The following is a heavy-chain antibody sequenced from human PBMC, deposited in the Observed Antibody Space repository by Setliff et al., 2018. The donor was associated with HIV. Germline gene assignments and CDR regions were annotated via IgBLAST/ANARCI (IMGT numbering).Heavy chain of an antibody. CDR3: ARHHRLPGVQPPYWYFDL. V-gene: IGHV4-34*01. D-gene: IGHD7-27*01. CDR2: ISHSGIT. Sequence: KASETLSLTCAVHGGPFSDSHYSWIRQPPGKGLEWIGEISHSGITSYNSSVKSRVTMSVDWSKNQFSLTLTSMTAADTAVYYCARHHRLPGVQPPYWYFDLWGRGTLVTVSS. CDR1: GGPFSDSH. J-gene: IGHJ2*01.